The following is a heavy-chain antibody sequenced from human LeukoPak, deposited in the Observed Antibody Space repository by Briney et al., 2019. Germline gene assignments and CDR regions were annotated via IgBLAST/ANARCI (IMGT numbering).Heavy chain of an antibody. CDR1: GGSVNGYY. CDR3: ARDPPEDEWNSLDS. D-gene: IGHD1-7*01. J-gene: IGHJ4*02. V-gene: IGHV4-59*02. CDR2: IHYSGLT. Sequence: SETLSLTCAVAGGSVNGYYWNWIRQAPGKGLEWIGFIHYSGLTVYSPSLQSRVSMSVDTSRNQFSLDLSSVTAADTALYYCARDPPEDEWNSLDSWGQGILVTVSS.